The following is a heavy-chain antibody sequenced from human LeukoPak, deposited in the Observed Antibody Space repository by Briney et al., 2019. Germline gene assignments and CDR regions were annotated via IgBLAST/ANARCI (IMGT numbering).Heavy chain of an antibody. CDR3: ARASVDIAASGRVFDY. Sequence: SETLSLTCAVYGGSFSGYYWSWIRQPPGKGLEWIGEINHSGRTNYNPSLKSRVTISVDTSKNQLSLKLSSVTAADTAVYYCARASVDIAASGRVFDYWGQGTLVTVSS. J-gene: IGHJ4*02. D-gene: IGHD6-13*01. V-gene: IGHV4-34*01. CDR2: INHSGRT. CDR1: GGSFSGYY.